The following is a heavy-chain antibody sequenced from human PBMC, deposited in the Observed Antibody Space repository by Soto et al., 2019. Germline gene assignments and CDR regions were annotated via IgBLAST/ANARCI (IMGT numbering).Heavy chain of an antibody. J-gene: IGHJ6*02. CDR2: IIPILGIA. CDR3: ARSDEVNISSGMDV. CDR1: GGTFSSYT. Sequence: QVQLVQSGAEVKKPGSSVKVSCKASGGTFSSYTISWVRQAPGQGLEWMGRIIPILGIANYAQKFQGRVTIPAHKATSTAHMERSSLRSVFTAVYYWARSDEVNISSGMDVWGQGPTVTVSS. V-gene: IGHV1-69*02. D-gene: IGHD2-21*01.